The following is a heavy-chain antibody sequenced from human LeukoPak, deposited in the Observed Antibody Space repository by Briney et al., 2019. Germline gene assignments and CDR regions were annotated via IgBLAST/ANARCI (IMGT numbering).Heavy chain of an antibody. J-gene: IGHJ4*02. Sequence: PGGSLRLSCAASGFTFSSYSMNWVRQAPGKGLEWVSGISWNSGSIGYADSVKGRFTISRDNAKNSLYLQMNSLRAEDTALYYCAKSGRDYYFDYWGQGTLVTVSS. CDR3: AKSGRDYYFDY. D-gene: IGHD3-10*01. CDR1: GFTFSSYS. CDR2: ISWNSGSI. V-gene: IGHV3-9*01.